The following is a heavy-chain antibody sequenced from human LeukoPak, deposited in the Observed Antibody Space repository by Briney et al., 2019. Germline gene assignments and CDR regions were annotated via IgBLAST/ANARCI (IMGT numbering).Heavy chain of an antibody. D-gene: IGHD1-26*01. CDR1: GYSIGSGYY. V-gene: IGHV4-38-2*02. Sequence: SETLSLTCTVSGYSIGSGYYWGWIRQPPGKGLEWIGSIYHSGSTYYNPSLKSRVTISVDTSKNQFSLKLSSVTAADTAVYYCARLSGSYYYFDYWGQGTLVTVSS. J-gene: IGHJ4*02. CDR3: ARLSGSYYYFDY. CDR2: IYHSGST.